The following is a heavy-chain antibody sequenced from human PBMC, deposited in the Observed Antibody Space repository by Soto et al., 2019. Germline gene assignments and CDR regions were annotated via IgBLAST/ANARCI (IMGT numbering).Heavy chain of an antibody. CDR2: IYYSGST. Sequence: SETLSLTCTVSGGSISSSSYYWGWIRQPPGKGLEWIGSIYYSGSTYYNPSLKSRVTISVDTSKNQFSLKLSSVTAADTAVYYCARLVLGYYDILTGYHPFYFDYWGQGTLVTVSS. CDR3: ARLVLGYYDILTGYHPFYFDY. CDR1: GGSISSSSYY. J-gene: IGHJ4*02. V-gene: IGHV4-39*01. D-gene: IGHD3-9*01.